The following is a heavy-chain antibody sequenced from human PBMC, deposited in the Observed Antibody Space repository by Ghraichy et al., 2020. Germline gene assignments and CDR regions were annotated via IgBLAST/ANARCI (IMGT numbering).Heavy chain of an antibody. V-gene: IGHV3-21*01. D-gene: IGHD3-10*01. CDR1: GHDRGEVT. CDR3: VRADGSGSFYY. CDR2: ISSDSSRI. J-gene: IGHJ4*02. Sequence: GGSLRLSGAGRGHDRGEVTKKWLGWGPNMEIEKVSSISSDSSRIYYTYSLRGRFTISRDNAMNSMYLQMNSLTVEDTAMYYCVRADGSGSFYYWGQGTQVTVSS.